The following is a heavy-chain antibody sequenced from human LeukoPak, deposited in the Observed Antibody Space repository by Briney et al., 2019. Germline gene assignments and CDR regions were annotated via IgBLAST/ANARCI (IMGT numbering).Heavy chain of an antibody. CDR1: GGSISGYY. Sequence: SETLSLTCTVSGGSISGYYWSWIRQPPGKGLEWMGYIYYTGSTNYNPSLKSRVTMFVDMSKNQFSLRLSSVTAADTAVYYCARHRAYSSSSPFDYWGQGTLVTVSS. CDR3: ARHRAYSSSSPFDY. V-gene: IGHV4-59*08. J-gene: IGHJ4*02. CDR2: IYYTGST. D-gene: IGHD6-6*01.